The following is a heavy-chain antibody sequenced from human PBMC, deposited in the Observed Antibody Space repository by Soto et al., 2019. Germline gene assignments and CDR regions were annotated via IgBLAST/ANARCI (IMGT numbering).Heavy chain of an antibody. CDR1: GFTFSSYA. J-gene: IGHJ4*02. V-gene: IGHV3-23*01. CDR3: AKAPHGYSSSWYLDY. Sequence: EVQLLESGGGLVQPGGSLRLSSAASGFTFSSYAMSWVRQAPGKGLEWVSAISGSGGSTYYADSVKGRFTISRDNSKNTLYLQMNSLRAEDTAVSYCAKAPHGYSSSWYLDYWGQGTLVTVSS. CDR2: ISGSGGST. D-gene: IGHD6-13*01.